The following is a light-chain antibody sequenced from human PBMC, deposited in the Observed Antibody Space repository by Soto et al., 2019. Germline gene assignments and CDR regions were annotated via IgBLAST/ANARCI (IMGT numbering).Light chain of an antibody. CDR1: QGISSY. CDR2: AAS. CDR3: QHYYSYQRT. V-gene: IGKV1-8*01. J-gene: IGKJ1*01. Sequence: AIRMTQSPSSFSASTGDRVTITCRASQGISSYLDWYQQKPGKAPKLLIYAASTLQSGVPSRFSGSGSFKYFTLTVSCLQSEDFETYYCQHYYSYQRTFGQGPKVDIK.